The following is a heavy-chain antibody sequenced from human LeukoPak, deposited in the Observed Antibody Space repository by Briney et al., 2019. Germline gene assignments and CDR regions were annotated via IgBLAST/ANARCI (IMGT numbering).Heavy chain of an antibody. Sequence: GGSLRLSCAATGFTFSSYGMSWVRQAPGKGLEWVSAISGSGGSTYYADSVKGRFTISRDNSKNTLYLQMNSLRAEDTAVYYCARGARLQPMGEFWGQGTLVTVSS. CDR3: ARGARLQPMGEF. V-gene: IGHV3-23*01. J-gene: IGHJ4*02. CDR1: GFTFSSYG. D-gene: IGHD4-11*01. CDR2: ISGSGGST.